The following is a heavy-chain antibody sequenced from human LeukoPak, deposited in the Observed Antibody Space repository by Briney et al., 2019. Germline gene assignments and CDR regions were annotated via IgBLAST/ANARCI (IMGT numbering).Heavy chain of an antibody. Sequence: ASVKVSCKASGYTFTGYYMHWVRQAPGHGLGWMGWISPNSGGTNYAQKFQGRVTMTRDTSISTAYMEVSRLRSDDTAVYYCASPVATSGFDYWGQGTLVTVSS. CDR1: GYTFTGYY. CDR2: ISPNSGGT. D-gene: IGHD5-12*01. V-gene: IGHV1-2*02. J-gene: IGHJ4*02. CDR3: ASPVATSGFDY.